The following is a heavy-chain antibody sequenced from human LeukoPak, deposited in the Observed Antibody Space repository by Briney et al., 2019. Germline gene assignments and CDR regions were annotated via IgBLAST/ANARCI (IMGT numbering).Heavy chain of an antibody. J-gene: IGHJ4*02. V-gene: IGHV4-34*01. D-gene: IGHD4-11*01. CDR1: GGSFSGYY. Sequence: SETLSLTCAVYGGSFSGYYWSWIRQPPGKGLEWIGEINHSGSTNYNPSLKSRVTISVDTSKNQFSLKLSSVTAADTAVYYCARADYPTHDFDYWGQGTLVTVSS. CDR3: ARADYPTHDFDY. CDR2: INHSGST.